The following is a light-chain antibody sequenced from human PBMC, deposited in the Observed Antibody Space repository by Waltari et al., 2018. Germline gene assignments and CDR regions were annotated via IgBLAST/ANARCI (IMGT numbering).Light chain of an antibody. Sequence: SALTQPASVSGSPGQTITIPCSGASWDVGTNNLFSWYQQQPGKALKLLNTEVTERPSGVSDRFSASRSAETASLTICGVQAEDEADYYCCSSSRSATYGVFGGGTKLTVL. CDR3: CSSSRSATYGV. J-gene: IGLJ3*02. CDR2: EVT. CDR1: SWDVGTNNL. V-gene: IGLV2-23*02.